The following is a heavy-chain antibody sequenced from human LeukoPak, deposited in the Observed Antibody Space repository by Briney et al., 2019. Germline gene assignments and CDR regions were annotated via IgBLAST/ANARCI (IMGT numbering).Heavy chain of an antibody. V-gene: IGHV3-48*01. J-gene: IGHJ4*02. D-gene: IGHD4-17*01. CDR2: ISSDADAI. Sequence: GGSLRLSCAASGFILSSCNMNWVRQAPGKGLEWVSFISSDADAIYYADSVKGRFTISRDSAKNSLYLQMNSLRAEDTAVYYCARVSTVTPRFWGQGALVTVSS. CDR3: ARVSTVTPRF. CDR1: GFILSSCN.